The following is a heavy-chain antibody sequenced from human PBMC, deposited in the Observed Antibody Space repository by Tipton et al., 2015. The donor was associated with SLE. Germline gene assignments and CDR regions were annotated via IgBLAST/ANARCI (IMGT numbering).Heavy chain of an antibody. CDR3: ARPGVAGPYYFDY. Sequence: TLSLTCAVSGYSISSGYYWDWIRQPPGKGLEWIGEINHSGSTNYNPSLKSRVTISVDTSKNQFSLKLSSVTAADTAVYYCARPGVAGPYYFDYWGQGTLVTVSS. J-gene: IGHJ4*02. CDR1: GYSISSGYY. D-gene: IGHD6-19*01. CDR2: INHSGST. V-gene: IGHV4-38-2*01.